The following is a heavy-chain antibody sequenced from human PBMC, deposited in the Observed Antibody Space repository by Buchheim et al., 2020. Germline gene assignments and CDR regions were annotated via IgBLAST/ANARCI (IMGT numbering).Heavy chain of an antibody. Sequence: QVQLQQWGAGLLKPSETLSLTCTVSGGSINNYYWSWIRQPPGKGLEWVGYVYYTGGAHYNPSLKSRVTISLDTSKSQFSLRLSSVTAADTAVYYCARQVGFTGSSFDYFDFWGQGTL. D-gene: IGHD3-10*01. J-gene: IGHJ4*02. CDR2: VYYTGGA. CDR3: ARQVGFTGSSFDYFDF. CDR1: GGSINNYY. V-gene: IGHV4-59*08.